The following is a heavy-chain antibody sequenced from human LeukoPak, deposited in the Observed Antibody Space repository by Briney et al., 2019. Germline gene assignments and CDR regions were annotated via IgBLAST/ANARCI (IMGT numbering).Heavy chain of an antibody. CDR1: GYTFSNYA. CDR3: ATDSGSYYAYFDY. Sequence: ASVKVSCKASGYTFSNYAIHWVRQAPGQRLEWMAWINGGNGKTKYSQKFQGRITITRDTSASTAYMELSSLRSEDTAVYYCATDSGSYYAYFDYWGQGTLVTVSS. D-gene: IGHD1-26*01. V-gene: IGHV1-3*01. CDR2: INGGNGKT. J-gene: IGHJ4*02.